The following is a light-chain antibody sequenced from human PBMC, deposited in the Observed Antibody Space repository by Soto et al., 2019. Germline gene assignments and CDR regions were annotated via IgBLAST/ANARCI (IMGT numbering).Light chain of an antibody. CDR3: AAWDDSLNGQV. V-gene: IGLV1-44*01. CDR1: SSNIGSNT. CDR2: SNN. J-gene: IGLJ1*01. Sequence: QLVLTQPPSASGTPGQRVTISCSGGSSNIGSNTVNWYQQLPGTAPKVLIYSNNQRPSGVPDRFSGSKSGTSASLAISGLQSEDEADYYCAAWDDSLNGQVFGTGTQLTVL.